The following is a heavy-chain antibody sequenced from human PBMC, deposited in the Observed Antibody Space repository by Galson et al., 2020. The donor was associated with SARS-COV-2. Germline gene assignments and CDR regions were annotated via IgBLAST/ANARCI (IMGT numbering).Heavy chain of an antibody. D-gene: IGHD3-3*01. V-gene: IGHV1-18*01. CDR1: GYTFTSYG. J-gene: IGHJ4*02. Sequence: ASVKVSCKASGYTFTSYGISWVRQAPGQGLEWMGWISAYNGNTNSAQKLQGRVTMTTDTSTSTAYMELRSLRSDDTAVYYCARGSSPYDFWSGHPLDYWGQGTLVTVSS. CDR3: ARGSSPYDFWSGHPLDY. CDR2: ISAYNGNT.